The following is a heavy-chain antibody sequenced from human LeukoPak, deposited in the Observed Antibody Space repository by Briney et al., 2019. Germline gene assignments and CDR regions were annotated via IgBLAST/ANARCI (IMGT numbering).Heavy chain of an antibody. J-gene: IGHJ4*02. CDR3: AKADYGDYGGHFDY. CDR1: GFTFSSYG. CDR2: ISYDGSNK. V-gene: IGHV3-30*18. Sequence: GGSLRLSCAASGFTFSSYGMHWVRQAPGKGLEWVAVISYDGSNKYYADSVKGRFTISRDNSKNTLYLQMNSLRAEDTAVYYCAKADYGDYGGHFDYWGQGTLVTVSS. D-gene: IGHD4-17*01.